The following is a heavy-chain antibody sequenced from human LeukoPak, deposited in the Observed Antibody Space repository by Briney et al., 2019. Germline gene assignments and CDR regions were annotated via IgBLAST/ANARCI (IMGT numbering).Heavy chain of an antibody. Sequence: PSETLSLTCTVSGGSISSGSYYWGWIRQPPGKGLEWIGSIYYSGSTYYNPSLKSRVTISVDTSKNQFSLKLSSVTAADTAVYYCARQSPEFYYYYMDVWGKGTTVTVSS. CDR1: GGSISSGSYY. V-gene: IGHV4-39*07. CDR2: IYYSGST. J-gene: IGHJ6*03. CDR3: ARQSPEFYYYYMDV.